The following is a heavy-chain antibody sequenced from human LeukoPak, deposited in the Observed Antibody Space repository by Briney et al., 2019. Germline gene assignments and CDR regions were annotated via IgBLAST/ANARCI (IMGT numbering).Heavy chain of an antibody. CDR3: ARAADNYYYYYGMDV. CDR1: GGSISSSSYY. D-gene: IGHD2-15*01. V-gene: IGHV4-39*07. CDR2: IYYSGST. Sequence: SETLSLTCTVSGGSISSSSYYWGWIRQPPGKGLEWIGSIYYSGSTYYNPSLKSRVTISVDTSKNQFSLKLSSVTAADTAVYYCARAADNYYYYYGMDVWGKGTTVTVSS. J-gene: IGHJ6*04.